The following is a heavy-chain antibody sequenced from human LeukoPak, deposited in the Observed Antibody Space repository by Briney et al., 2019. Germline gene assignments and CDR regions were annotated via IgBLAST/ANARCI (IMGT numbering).Heavy chain of an antibody. CDR3: ARGDYETPLFNY. V-gene: IGHV4-61*02. Sequence: SETLSLTCTVSGGSIRSGNYFGSWIRQPAGKGLEWIGRVHNSGNTNYNPSLKSRVTISLDTSKNQFSLQLSSVTAADTAVYFCARGDYETPLFNYWGQGTLVTVSS. D-gene: IGHD3-16*01. J-gene: IGHJ4*02. CDR2: VHNSGNT. CDR1: GGSIRSGNYF.